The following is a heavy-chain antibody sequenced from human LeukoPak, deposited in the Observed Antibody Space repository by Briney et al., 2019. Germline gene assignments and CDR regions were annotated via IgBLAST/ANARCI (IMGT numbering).Heavy chain of an antibody. D-gene: IGHD2/OR15-2a*01. V-gene: IGHV1-46*01. Sequence: ASVKVSCKASGYTFTSYYMHWVRQAPGQGLEWVGIINPSGGSTSYAQKFQGRVTMTRDMSTSTVYMELSSRRSEDTAVYYCARGSFDGVDYWGQGTLVTVSS. CDR2: INPSGGST. CDR3: ARGSFDGVDY. J-gene: IGHJ4*02. CDR1: GYTFTSYY.